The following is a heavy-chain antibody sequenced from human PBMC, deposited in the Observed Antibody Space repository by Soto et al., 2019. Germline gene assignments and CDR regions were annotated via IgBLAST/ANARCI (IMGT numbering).Heavy chain of an antibody. J-gene: IGHJ4*02. CDR1: GGTFKMYA. CDR2: IIPIFDAP. CDR3: TRSIGSGGVMGGFDY. D-gene: IGHD3-16*01. Sequence: QVRLVQSGVEVKKPGSAVKVSCTASGGTFKMYAMNWVRQAPGQGLEWMGGIIPIFDAPRYSQHFQGRVTMTVDESTSTAYMELSSLRSDDTAIYYCTRSIGSGGVMGGFDYWGQGTLVTVSS. V-gene: IGHV1-69*01.